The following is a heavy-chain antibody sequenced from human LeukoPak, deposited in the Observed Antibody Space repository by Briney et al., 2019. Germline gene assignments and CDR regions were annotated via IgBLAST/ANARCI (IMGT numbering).Heavy chain of an antibody. CDR1: GGSISSSSYY. J-gene: IGHJ5*02. V-gene: IGHV4-39*01. CDR2: IYYSGST. D-gene: IGHD1-26*01. CDR3: ARMGSGIWSNWFDP. Sequence: MASETLSLTCTVSGGSISSSSYYWGWIRQPPGKGLEWIGSIYYSGSTYYNPSLKSRVTISVDTSKNQFSLKLSSVTAADTAVYYCARMGSGIWSNWFDPWGQGTLVTVSS.